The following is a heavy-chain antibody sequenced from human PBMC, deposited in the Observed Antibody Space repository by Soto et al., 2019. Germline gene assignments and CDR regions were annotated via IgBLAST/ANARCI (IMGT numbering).Heavy chain of an antibody. D-gene: IGHD3-3*01. V-gene: IGHV3-48*01. CDR1: GFTFSSYS. Sequence: GGSLRLSCAASGFTFSSYSMNWVRQAPGKGLEWVSYISSSSSTIYYADSVKGRFTISRDNAKNSLYLQMNSLRAEDTAVYYCARRLWSGNTPTSNWFDPWGQGTLVTVSS. CDR3: ARRLWSGNTPTSNWFDP. J-gene: IGHJ5*02. CDR2: ISSSSSTI.